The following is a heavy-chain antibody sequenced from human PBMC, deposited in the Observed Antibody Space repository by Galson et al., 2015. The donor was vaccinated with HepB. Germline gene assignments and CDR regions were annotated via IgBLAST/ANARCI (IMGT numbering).Heavy chain of an antibody. Sequence: CAISGDSVSNKNAAWNWIRQSPSRGLEWLGRTYYRSKWYYDYAVSVKSRITVNPDTSKNQFSLKLSSVTAADTAVYYCARGDVVVPAAEPLLYYFDYWGQGTLVTVSS. D-gene: IGHD2-2*01. J-gene: IGHJ4*02. CDR2: TYYRSKWYY. V-gene: IGHV6-1*01. CDR1: GDSVSNKNAA. CDR3: ARGDVVVPAAEPLLYYFDY.